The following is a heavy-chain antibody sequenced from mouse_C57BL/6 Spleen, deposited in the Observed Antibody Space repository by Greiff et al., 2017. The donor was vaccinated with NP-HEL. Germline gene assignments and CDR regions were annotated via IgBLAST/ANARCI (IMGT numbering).Heavy chain of an antibody. V-gene: IGHV1-69*01. D-gene: IGHD3-2*02. Sequence: QVQLQQPGAELVMPGASVKLSCKASGYTFTSYWMHWVKQRPGQGLEWIGEIDPSDSYTNYNQQFKGKSTLTVDKSSSTAYMQLSSLTSEDSAVYYCARSSSGYQDYFDYWGQGTTLTVSS. J-gene: IGHJ2*01. CDR1: GYTFTSYW. CDR2: IDPSDSYT. CDR3: ARSSSGYQDYFDY.